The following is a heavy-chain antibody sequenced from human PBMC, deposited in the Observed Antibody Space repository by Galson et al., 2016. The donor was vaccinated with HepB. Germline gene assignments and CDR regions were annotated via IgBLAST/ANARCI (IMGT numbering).Heavy chain of an antibody. D-gene: IGHD2/OR15-2a*01. CDR2: NSAYNGNT. CDR1: GYTFTSYG. Sequence: SVKVSCKASGYTFTSYGISWVRQAPGQGLEWMGWNSAYNGNTNYAQKLQGRVTMTTDTSTSTAYMELRNLRSDDTAVYYCARDYLRRTTYRGGMDVWGKGTTVTVSS. J-gene: IGHJ6*04. V-gene: IGHV1-18*01. CDR3: ARDYLRRTTYRGGMDV.